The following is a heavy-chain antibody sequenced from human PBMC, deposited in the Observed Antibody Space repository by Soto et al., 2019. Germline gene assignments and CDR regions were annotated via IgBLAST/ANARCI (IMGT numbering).Heavy chain of an antibody. D-gene: IGHD1-26*01. Sequence: LPPTCTGSGDIIRSGDYYWTWIRQPPRKGLEWIGYNYHTGSTHYNPSLRSRLTISVDPSKNQISLRLDSVTVAEKAVYYCARVYYGYSIVRRVFCIVLWCQG. V-gene: IGHV4-30-4*01. CDR2: NYHTGST. CDR3: ARVYYGYSIVRRVFCIVL. J-gene: IGHJ5*02. CDR1: GDIIRSGDYY.